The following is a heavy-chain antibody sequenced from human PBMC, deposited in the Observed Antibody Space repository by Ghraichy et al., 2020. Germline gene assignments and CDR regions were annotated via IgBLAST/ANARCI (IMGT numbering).Heavy chain of an antibody. J-gene: IGHJ6*02. CDR3: ARGLCSGDSCYSRYGIDV. CDR2: ISSDGGST. D-gene: IGHD2-15*01. V-gene: IGHV3-30-3*01. CDR1: GFTFGSHA. Sequence: GGSLRLSCAASGFTFGSHAMHWVRQAPGNGLGWVTDISSDGGSTYYADSVKGRFTISRDNSKKTLFMEMNSLRTEDSAVYYCARGLCSGDSCYSRYGIDVWGQGTTVTVSS.